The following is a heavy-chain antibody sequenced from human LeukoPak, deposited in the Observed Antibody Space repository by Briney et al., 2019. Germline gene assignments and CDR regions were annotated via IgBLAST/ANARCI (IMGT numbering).Heavy chain of an antibody. D-gene: IGHD2-15*01. V-gene: IGHV3-66*01. J-gene: IGHJ4*02. CDR2: IYSDGST. CDR1: GFTVSTNY. Sequence: GGSLRLSCAASGFTVSTNYMNWVRQAPGKELEWVSLIYSDGSTYYADSVKGRFTISRDNSKNTLYLQMNSLRAEDTAVYYCARDLGYCSGSTCYVGYFDYWGQGTQVTVSS. CDR3: ARDLGYCSGSTCYVGYFDY.